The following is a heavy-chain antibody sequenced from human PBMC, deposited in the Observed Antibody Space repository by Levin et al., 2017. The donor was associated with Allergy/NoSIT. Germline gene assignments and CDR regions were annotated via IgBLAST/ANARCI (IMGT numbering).Heavy chain of an antibody. J-gene: IGHJ3*02. CDR2: INWNGGST. D-gene: IGHD2/OR15-2a*01. CDR3: ARHRFTMNIHDGFDI. V-gene: IGHV3-20*01. CDR1: GFTFDDYG. Sequence: GESLKISCAASGFTFDDYGMSWVRQAPGKGLEWVSGINWNGGSTGYADSVKGRLTISRDNAKNSLYLQMNSLRAEDTALYHCARHRFTMNIHDGFDIWGKGTMVSVSS.